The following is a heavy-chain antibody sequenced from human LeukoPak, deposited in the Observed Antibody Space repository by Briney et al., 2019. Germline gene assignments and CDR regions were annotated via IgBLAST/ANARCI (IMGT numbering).Heavy chain of an antibody. CDR3: ARDRGKSYSGYDY. Sequence: PSETLSLTCTVSGGSISRGGYYWSWIRQHPGKGLEWFGYIYYSGSTYYNPSLKSRVTISVDTSKNQFSLKLSSVTAADTAVYYCARDRGKSYSGYDYWGQGTLVTVSS. J-gene: IGHJ4*02. D-gene: IGHD5-12*01. CDR2: IYYSGST. CDR1: GGSISRGGYY. V-gene: IGHV4-31*03.